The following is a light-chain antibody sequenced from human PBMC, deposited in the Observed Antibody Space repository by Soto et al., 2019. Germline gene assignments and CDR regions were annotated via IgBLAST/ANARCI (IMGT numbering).Light chain of an antibody. V-gene: IGKV3-20*01. J-gene: IGKJ3*01. CDR3: QQYGTSPFT. Sequence: EIVLTQSPGTLSLSPGERATLSCRASQTISNVYLGWYQQKPGQAPRLLIYGASSRATGIPDRFSGSGSGTDFTLTISRLEPEDFVVYYCQQYGTSPFTFGPGTKVDIK. CDR2: GAS. CDR1: QTISNVY.